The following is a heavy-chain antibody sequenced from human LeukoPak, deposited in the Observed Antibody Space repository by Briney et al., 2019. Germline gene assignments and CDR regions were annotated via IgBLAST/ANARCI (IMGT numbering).Heavy chain of an antibody. CDR3: ARYSSSSTPDFDP. Sequence: AASVKVSCKASGYTFTSYDINWVRQATGQGLGWMGWMNPNSGNTGYAQKFQGRVTMTRNTSISTAYMELSSLRSEDTAVYYCARYSSSSTPDFDPWGQGTLVTVSS. CDR1: GYTFTSYD. J-gene: IGHJ5*02. D-gene: IGHD6-6*01. V-gene: IGHV1-8*01. CDR2: MNPNSGNT.